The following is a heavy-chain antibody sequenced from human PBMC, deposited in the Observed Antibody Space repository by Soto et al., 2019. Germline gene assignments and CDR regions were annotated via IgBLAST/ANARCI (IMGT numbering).Heavy chain of an antibody. D-gene: IGHD6-13*01. CDR3: DRHSTSTPKDY. Sequence: PGESLKISCKGSGYSFTTYWIAWVRQMPGKGLEWVGVIYPGDSDTRYSPSFEGHVTISVDKSVSTAFLQWNSLKASDNAIYYCDRHSTSTPKDYWGQGTLVTVSS. V-gene: IGHV5-51*01. J-gene: IGHJ4*01. CDR1: GYSFTTYW. CDR2: IYPGDSDT.